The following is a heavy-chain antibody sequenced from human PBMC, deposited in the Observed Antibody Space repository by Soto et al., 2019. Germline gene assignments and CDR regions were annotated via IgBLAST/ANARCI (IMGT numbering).Heavy chain of an antibody. V-gene: IGHV1-18*01. CDR2: ISAYNGNT. Sequence: GASVKVSCKASGYTFTSYGISWVRQAPGQGLEWMGWISAYNGNTNYAQKLQGRVTMTTDTSTSTAYMELRSLRSDDTAVYYCARPRDTYYSDSSPVPDAFDIWGQGTMVTVSS. CDR3: ARPRDTYYSDSSPVPDAFDI. J-gene: IGHJ3*02. D-gene: IGHD3-22*01. CDR1: GYTFTSYG.